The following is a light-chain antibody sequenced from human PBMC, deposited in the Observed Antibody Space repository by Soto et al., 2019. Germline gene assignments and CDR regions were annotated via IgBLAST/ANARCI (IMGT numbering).Light chain of an antibody. V-gene: IGKV3-15*01. CDR1: QSVSSN. Sequence: EIVMTQSTATLSVSPGERATLSCMASQSVSSNLAWYQQKPGQAPRLLIYGASTRATGIPARFSGSGSGTEFTLTIRSLQSEDFAVYYCQQYNNWPITFGPGTKVDIQ. CDR3: QQYNNWPIT. J-gene: IGKJ3*01. CDR2: GAS.